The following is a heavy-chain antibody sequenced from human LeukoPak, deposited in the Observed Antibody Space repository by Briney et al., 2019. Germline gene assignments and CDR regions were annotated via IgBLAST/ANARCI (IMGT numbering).Heavy chain of an antibody. CDR2: IYYSGST. J-gene: IGHJ5*02. CDR3: ARGLNYGGWFDP. Sequence: SETLSLTCTVSGGSISSSSYYWGWIRQPPGKGLEWIGSIYYSGSTYYNPSLKSRVTISVDTSKNQFSLKLSSVTAADTAVYYCARGLNYGGWFDPWGQGTLVTVSS. D-gene: IGHD4-11*01. V-gene: IGHV4-39*07. CDR1: GGSISSSSYY.